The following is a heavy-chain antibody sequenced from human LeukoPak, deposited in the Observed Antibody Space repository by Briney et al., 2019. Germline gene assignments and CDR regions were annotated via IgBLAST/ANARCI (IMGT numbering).Heavy chain of an antibody. Sequence: EASVKVSCKASGYTFTSYGISWVRQAPGQGLEWMGWISAYNGNTKYAQKLQGRVTMTTDTSTSTAYMELRSLRSDDTAVYYCARDGYYYDSSGYSDYWGQGTLVTVSS. CDR3: ARDGYYYDSSGYSDY. V-gene: IGHV1-18*01. CDR2: ISAYNGNT. D-gene: IGHD3-22*01. CDR1: GYTFTSYG. J-gene: IGHJ4*02.